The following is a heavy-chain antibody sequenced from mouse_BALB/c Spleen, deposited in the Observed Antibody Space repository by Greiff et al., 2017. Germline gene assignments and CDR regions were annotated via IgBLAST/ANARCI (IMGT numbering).Heavy chain of an antibody. CDR3: ARKDVYFDV. J-gene: IGHJ1*01. Sequence: VQLQQSGPGLVKPSQSLSLTCTVTGYSITSDYAWNWIRQFPGNKLEWMGYISYSGSTSYNPSLKSRISITRDTSKNQFFLQLNSVTTEDTATYYCARKDVYFDVWGAGTTVTVSS. CDR1: GYSITSDYA. V-gene: IGHV3-2*02. CDR2: ISYSGST.